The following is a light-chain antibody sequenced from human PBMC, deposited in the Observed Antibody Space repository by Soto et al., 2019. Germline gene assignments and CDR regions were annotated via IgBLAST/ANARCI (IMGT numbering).Light chain of an antibody. Sequence: QSVLTQPPSVSGAPGQRVTISCTGSSSNIGAGYDVHWYQQLPGTAPKLLIYGNSNRPSGVPVRFSGSTSGSSASLVITGLRGEDEADYHCQSYDRGLINVGFGGGNKLTVL. J-gene: IGLJ2*01. V-gene: IGLV1-40*01. CDR1: SSNIGAGYD. CDR2: GNS. CDR3: QSYDRGLINVG.